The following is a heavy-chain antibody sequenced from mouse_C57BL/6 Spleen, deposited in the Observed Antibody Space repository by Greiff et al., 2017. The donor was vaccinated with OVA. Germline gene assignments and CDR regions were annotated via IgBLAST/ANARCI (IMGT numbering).Heavy chain of an antibody. D-gene: IGHD1-1*01. Sequence: EVQLQQSGPELVKPGASVKISCKASGYTFTDYYMNWVKQSHGKSLEWIGDINPNNGGTSYNQKFKGKATLTVDKSSSTAYMELRSLTSEDSAVYYCAPYYYGSSYAWFAYWGQGTLVTVSA. J-gene: IGHJ3*01. CDR1: GYTFTDYY. CDR2: INPNNGGT. CDR3: APYYYGSSYAWFAY. V-gene: IGHV1-26*01.